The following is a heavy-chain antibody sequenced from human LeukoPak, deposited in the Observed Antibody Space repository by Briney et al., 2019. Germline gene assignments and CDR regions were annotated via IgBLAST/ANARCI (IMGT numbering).Heavy chain of an antibody. CDR2: IYPGDSDT. CDR1: GYSFSSYW. CDR3: ARVWGGCFDY. V-gene: IGHV5-51*01. J-gene: IGHJ4*02. D-gene: IGHD7-27*01. Sequence: GESLKISFRAFGYSFSSYWIAWVRQMPGKGLEWMGSIYPGDSDTRNSPSFQGQVTISADKSISTAYLQWSSLKASDTAMYYCARVWGGCFDYWGQGTLVTVSS.